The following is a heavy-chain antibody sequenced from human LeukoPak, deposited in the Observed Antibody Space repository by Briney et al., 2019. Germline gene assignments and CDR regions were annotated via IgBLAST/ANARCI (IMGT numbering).Heavy chain of an antibody. Sequence: PGGSLRLSCAASGFTFSSYDIHWVRQATGKGLEWVSAIGTAGDTYYPGSVKGRFTISRENAKNSLYLQMNSLRAGDTAVYYCARSDGYTLAFDYWGQGTLVTVSS. J-gene: IGHJ4*02. D-gene: IGHD5-24*01. V-gene: IGHV3-13*04. CDR1: GFTFSSYD. CDR3: ARSDGYTLAFDY. CDR2: IGTAGDT.